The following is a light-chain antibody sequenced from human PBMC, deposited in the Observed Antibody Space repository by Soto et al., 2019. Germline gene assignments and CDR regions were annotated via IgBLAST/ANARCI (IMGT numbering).Light chain of an antibody. J-gene: IGKJ4*01. CDR2: GAS. CDR3: QQYNNWPLT. V-gene: IGKV3-15*01. Sequence: EIVMTQSPATLFVSPGERATLSCRASQSVSSNLAWYQQKPGQAPRLLIYGASTRATGIPARFSGSGSGTELTLTISSLQSEDFALYYCQQYNNWPLTFGGGTKVEI. CDR1: QSVSSN.